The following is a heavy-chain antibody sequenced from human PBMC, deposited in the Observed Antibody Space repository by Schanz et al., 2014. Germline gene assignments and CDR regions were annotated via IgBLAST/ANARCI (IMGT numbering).Heavy chain of an antibody. CDR2: IGPASDP. V-gene: IGHV3-13*05. D-gene: IGHD2-2*01. J-gene: IGHJ4*02. CDR3: ARGRRGDCRRTSCTYYFDY. CDR1: GFTFSSYA. Sequence: EVHLGESGGGLVQPGGSLRLSCAASGFTFSSYAMNWVRQAPGKGLEWVSGIGPASDPYYAGSVKGRFTISRENGKNSLYLQMNSLRAGDTAVYYCARGRRGDCRRTSCTYYFDYWGQGTLVTVSS.